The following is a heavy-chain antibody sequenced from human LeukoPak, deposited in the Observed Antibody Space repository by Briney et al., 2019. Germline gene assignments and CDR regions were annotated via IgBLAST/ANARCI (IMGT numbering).Heavy chain of an antibody. CDR1: GGSFSGYY. CDR2: INHSGST. Sequence: PSETLSLTCAVYGGSFSGYYWSWIRQPPGKGLEWIGEINHSGSTNYNPSLESRVTISVDTSKNQFSLKLSSVTAADTAVYYCARYYYDSSGYSQYYFDYWGQGTLVTVSS. CDR3: ARYYYDSSGYSQYYFDY. V-gene: IGHV4-34*01. D-gene: IGHD3-22*01. J-gene: IGHJ4*02.